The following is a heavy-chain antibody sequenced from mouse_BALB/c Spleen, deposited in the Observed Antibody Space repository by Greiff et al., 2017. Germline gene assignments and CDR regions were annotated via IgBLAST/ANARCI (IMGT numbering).Heavy chain of an antibody. CDR1: GYTFTSYN. CDR2: IYPGNGDT. V-gene: IGHV1-12*01. Sequence: QVQLQQPGAELVKPGASVKMSCKASGYTFTSYNMHWVKQTPGQGLEWIGAIYPGNGDTSYNQKFKGKATLTADKSSSTAYMQLSSLTSEDSAVYYCAREDSLDYWGQGTTLTVSS. CDR3: AREDSLDY. J-gene: IGHJ2*01.